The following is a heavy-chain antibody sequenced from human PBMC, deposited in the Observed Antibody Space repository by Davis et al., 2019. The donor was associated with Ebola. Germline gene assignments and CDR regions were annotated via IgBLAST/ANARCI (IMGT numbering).Heavy chain of an antibody. J-gene: IGHJ4*02. D-gene: IGHD4-17*01. CDR3: AREGTVTTTYDY. CDR1: GFTFSNYW. V-gene: IGHV3-7*01. Sequence: GESLKISCTASGFTFSNYWMNWVRQAPGKGLEWVANMKQDGSEKYYVDSVKGRFTISRDNAKNSLYLQMTSLRAEDTAVYYCAREGTVTTTYDYWGQGTLVTVSS. CDR2: MKQDGSEK.